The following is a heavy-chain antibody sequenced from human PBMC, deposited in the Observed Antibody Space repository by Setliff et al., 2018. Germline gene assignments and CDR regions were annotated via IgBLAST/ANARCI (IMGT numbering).Heavy chain of an antibody. J-gene: IGHJ4*02. CDR2: ISSSSTSI. CDR3: ARSINGYQQRYDF. Sequence: PGGSLRLSCAASGFTFSSYSMNWVRQAPGKGLEWVSSISSSSTSIYYADSVEGRFTISRDNGKNSLFLQMNSVRAEDTAVYYCARSINGYQQRYDFWGQGALVTVSS. D-gene: IGHD3-16*01. V-gene: IGHV3-21*01. CDR1: GFTFSSYS.